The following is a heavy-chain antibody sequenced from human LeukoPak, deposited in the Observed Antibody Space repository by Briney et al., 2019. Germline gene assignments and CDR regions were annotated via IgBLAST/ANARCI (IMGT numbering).Heavy chain of an antibody. J-gene: IGHJ3*02. D-gene: IGHD2-15*01. CDR3: TRRDALLANAFDI. Sequence: GGSLKLSCAASGFTFSGSAMHWVRQASGKGLEWVGRIRSKANSYATAYAASVKGRFTISRDGSKNTAYLQMNSLKTEDTAVYYCTRRDALLANAFDIWGQGTMVTVSS. CDR1: GFTFSGSA. V-gene: IGHV3-73*01. CDR2: IRSKANSYAT.